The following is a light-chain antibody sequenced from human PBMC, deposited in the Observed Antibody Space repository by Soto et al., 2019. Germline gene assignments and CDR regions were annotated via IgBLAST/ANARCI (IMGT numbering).Light chain of an antibody. J-gene: IGLJ1*01. Sequence: QSALTQPRSVSGSAAQSVTISCTGASSDVGGYNYVSWYRQHPGKAPKVMIYDVSKRPSGVPDRFSGSKSANTASLTISGLQAEDEADYYCCSYAGNYIYVFGTGTKVTVL. CDR1: SSDVGGYNY. CDR3: CSYAGNYIYV. V-gene: IGLV2-11*01. CDR2: DVS.